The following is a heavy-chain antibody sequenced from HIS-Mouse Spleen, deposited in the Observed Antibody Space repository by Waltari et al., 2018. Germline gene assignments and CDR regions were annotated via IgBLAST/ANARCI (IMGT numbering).Heavy chain of an antibody. V-gene: IGHV4-38-2*02. J-gene: IGHJ3*02. D-gene: IGHD2-15*01. CDR2: IYHSGST. Sequence: QVQLQESGPGLVKPSEPLSLTCTVSGYSISSGYYWGWIRQPPGQGLEWIGSIYHSGSTYYNPSLKSRVTISVDTSKNQFSLKLSSVTAADTAVYYCARVGCSGGSCYSRGHDAFDIWGQGTMVTVSS. CDR3: ARVGCSGGSCYSRGHDAFDI. CDR1: GYSISSGYY.